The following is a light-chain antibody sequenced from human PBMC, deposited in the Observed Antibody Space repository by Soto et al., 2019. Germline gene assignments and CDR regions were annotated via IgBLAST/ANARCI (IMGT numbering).Light chain of an antibody. Sequence: QSVLTQPASVSGSPGQSITISCTGTSSDVGGYNYVSWYQQHPGKAPKLMIYEVSNRPSGVSNRFSGSKSGNTASLTISGLQAEDEADYYCSSYTSSSTLQFGFGTGTKVTVL. CDR2: EVS. J-gene: IGLJ1*01. CDR1: SSDVGGYNY. CDR3: SSYTSSSTLQFG. V-gene: IGLV2-14*01.